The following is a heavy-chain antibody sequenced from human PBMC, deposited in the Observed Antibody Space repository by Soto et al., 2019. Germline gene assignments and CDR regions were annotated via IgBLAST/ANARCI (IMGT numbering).Heavy chain of an antibody. V-gene: IGHV3-13*01. CDR3: ARDRGYVAAAGTSSWYFDL. CDR2: IGTAGDT. Sequence: GSLRLSCAASGFTFSSYDMHWVRQATGKGLEWVSAIGTAGDTYYPGSVKGRFTISRENAKNSLYLQMNSLRAEDTAVYYCARDRGYVAAAGTSSWYFDLWGRGTLVTVSS. CDR1: GFTFSSYD. J-gene: IGHJ2*01. D-gene: IGHD6-13*01.